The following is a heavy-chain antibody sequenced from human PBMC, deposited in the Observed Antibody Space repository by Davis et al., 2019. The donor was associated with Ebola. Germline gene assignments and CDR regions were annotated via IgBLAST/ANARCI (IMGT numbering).Heavy chain of an antibody. V-gene: IGHV4-61*05. J-gene: IGHJ4*02. CDR2: VYNSGTT. Sequence: SETLSLTCTVSGGSISSSSYYWGWIRQSPGKGLEWIGYVYNSGTTYYNPSLKSRVTISVDTSKNQFSLRLSSVTAADTAVYYCARRYSSSEYFFGYWGQGSLVTVSS. CDR3: ARRYSSSEYFFGY. CDR1: GGSISSSSYY. D-gene: IGHD6-6*01.